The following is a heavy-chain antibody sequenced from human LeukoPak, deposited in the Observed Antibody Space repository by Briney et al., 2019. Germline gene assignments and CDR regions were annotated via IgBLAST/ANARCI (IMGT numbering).Heavy chain of an antibody. CDR3: AIWGGTATIGTIWYCPLDY. CDR2: IVGGGDIT. V-gene: IGHV3-23*01. Sequence: PGGSLRLSCTASGFTFRKYIMTWIRQAPGKGLEWISSIVGGGDITFYADSVKGRFRVSRDASKNTLLLEMNSLRVEDTAVYYCAIWGGTATIGTIWYCPLDYWGQGTQVLVSS. J-gene: IGHJ4*02. D-gene: IGHD2-2*01. CDR1: GFTFRKYI.